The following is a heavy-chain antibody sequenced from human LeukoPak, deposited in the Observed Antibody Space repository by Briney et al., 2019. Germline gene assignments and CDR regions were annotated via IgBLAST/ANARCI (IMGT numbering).Heavy chain of an antibody. CDR1: GYSISSGYY. D-gene: IGHD3-10*01. CDR2: ISQSGST. V-gene: IGHV4-38-2*01. CDR3: ARVDGWGVVGTTGRFDY. Sequence: SETLSLTCAVSGYSISSGYYWGWIRQPPGKVLEWIGSISQSGSTYYNPSLKGRVIISLDTSKNQFSLKLSSVTATDTAVYYCARVDGWGVVGTTGRFDYWGQGTLVTVSS. J-gene: IGHJ4*02.